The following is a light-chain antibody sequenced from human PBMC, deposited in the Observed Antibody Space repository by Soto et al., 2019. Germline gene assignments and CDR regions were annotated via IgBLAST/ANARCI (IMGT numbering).Light chain of an antibody. CDR2: GAS. Sequence: EIVMTHSPVTLSVSPGERATLSCRASQSVSGNLAWYQQKPGQAPRLLIYGASTRATGIPARFSGSGSGTEFTLTISSLQSEDFAVYYCQQYNKRPLTFGGGTKVEIK. J-gene: IGKJ4*01. CDR1: QSVSGN. CDR3: QQYNKRPLT. V-gene: IGKV3-15*01.